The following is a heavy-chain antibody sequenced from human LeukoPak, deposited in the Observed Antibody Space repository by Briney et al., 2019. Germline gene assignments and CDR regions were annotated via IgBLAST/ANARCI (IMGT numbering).Heavy chain of an antibody. CDR2: IGSSDATI. CDR3: AKDIRGIAVAGTSFDY. Sequence: GGSLRLSCAASGVTFSDYYMNWIRQAPGKGLEWVSYIGSSDATIYYADSVKGRFTISRDNAKNSLYLQMNSLRAEDTALYYCAKDIRGIAVAGTSFDYWGQGTLVTVSS. D-gene: IGHD6-19*01. J-gene: IGHJ4*02. CDR1: GVTFSDYY. V-gene: IGHV3-11*01.